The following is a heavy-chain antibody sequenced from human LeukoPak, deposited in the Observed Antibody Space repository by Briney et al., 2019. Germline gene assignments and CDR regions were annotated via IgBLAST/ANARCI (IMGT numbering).Heavy chain of an antibody. V-gene: IGHV4-31*03. J-gene: IGHJ4*02. CDR1: GGSISSGGYY. D-gene: IGHD6-13*01. CDR3: AREGAAGTPDY. Sequence: SETLSLTCTVSGGSISSGGYYWSWIRQHPGKGLEWIGYIYYSGSTYYNPSLKSRVTISVDTSKNQFSLKLSSVTAADTAVYYCAREGAAGTPDYWGQGTLVTVSS. CDR2: IYYSGST.